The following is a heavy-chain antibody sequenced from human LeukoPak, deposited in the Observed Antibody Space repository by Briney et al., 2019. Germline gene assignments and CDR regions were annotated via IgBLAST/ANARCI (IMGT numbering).Heavy chain of an antibody. CDR1: GFTFSSYS. J-gene: IGHJ4*02. CDR3: ARRLGYCSSTSCPDRSLLGPLDY. Sequence: GGSLRLSCAASGFTFSSYSMNWVRQAPGKGLEWVSSISSSGSTIYYADSVKGRFTISRDNAKNSLYLQMNSLRAEDTAVYYCARRLGYCSSTSCPDRSLLGPLDYWGQGTLVTVSS. D-gene: IGHD2-2*01. CDR2: ISSSGSTI. V-gene: IGHV3-21*04.